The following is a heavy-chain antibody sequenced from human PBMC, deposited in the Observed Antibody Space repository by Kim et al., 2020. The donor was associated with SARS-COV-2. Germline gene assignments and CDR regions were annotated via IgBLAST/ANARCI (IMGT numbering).Heavy chain of an antibody. D-gene: IGHD3-3*01. Sequence: GGSLRLSCAASGFTFDDYAMHWVRQAPGKGLEWVSLISGDGGSTYYADSVKGRFTISRDNSKNSLYLQMNSLRTEDTALYYCAKGLYDFWSGYALDYWGQGTLVTVSS. V-gene: IGHV3-43*02. J-gene: IGHJ4*02. CDR1: GFTFDDYA. CDR2: ISGDGGST. CDR3: AKGLYDFWSGYALDY.